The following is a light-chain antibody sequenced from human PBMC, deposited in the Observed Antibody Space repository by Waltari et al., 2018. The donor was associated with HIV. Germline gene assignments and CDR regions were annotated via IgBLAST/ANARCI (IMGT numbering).Light chain of an antibody. Sequence: EIVMTQSPGTLSVSPGERATLSCRASQSVTSHLAWYQHKPGQAPRLLIYGASTRAADIPARFSGSGSGTEFTLTIRSLQSEDFAVYYCLQYHNWPPYSFGQGTKLEI. J-gene: IGKJ2*01. CDR1: QSVTSH. V-gene: IGKV3-15*01. CDR3: LQYHNWPPYS. CDR2: GAS.